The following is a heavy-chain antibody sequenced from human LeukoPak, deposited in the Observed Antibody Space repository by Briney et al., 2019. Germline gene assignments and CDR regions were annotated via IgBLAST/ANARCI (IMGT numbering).Heavy chain of an antibody. CDR1: GFIFSPYA. D-gene: IGHD6-13*01. Sequence: QPGGSLRLSCSASGFIFSPYAMHWVRQAPGKGLEYVSSISSEGKTTYYADSVKGRFTISRDNSKNTLYLQMSSLRPEDTAVYYCVKDRWVDHRGQGTLVTVSS. J-gene: IGHJ4*02. V-gene: IGHV3-64D*06. CDR2: ISSEGKTT. CDR3: VKDRWVDH.